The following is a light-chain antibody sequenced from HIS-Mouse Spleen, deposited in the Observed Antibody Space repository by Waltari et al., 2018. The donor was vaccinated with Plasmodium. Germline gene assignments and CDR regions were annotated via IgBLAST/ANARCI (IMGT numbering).Light chain of an antibody. Sequence: GQRVTISCSGSSSNIGSNYVYWYQQLPGTAPKLLIYRNNQRPSGVPDRFPGSKSGTSASLAISGLRSEDEADYYCAAWDDSLSGRVFGGGTKLTVL. CDR3: AAWDDSLSGRV. J-gene: IGLJ3*02. CDR2: RNN. V-gene: IGLV1-47*01. CDR1: SSNIGSNY.